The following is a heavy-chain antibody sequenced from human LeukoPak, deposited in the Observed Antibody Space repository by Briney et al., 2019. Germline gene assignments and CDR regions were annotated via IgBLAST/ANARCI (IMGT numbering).Heavy chain of an antibody. CDR3: ARGVTNYNWFDP. J-gene: IGHJ5*02. CDR2: INHSGST. V-gene: IGHV4-39*07. CDR1: GGSISTSNYY. Sequence: SETLSLTCTVSGGSISTSNYYWSWIRQPPGKGLEWIGEINHSGSTNYNPSLKSRVTISVDTSKNQFSLKLSSVTAADTALYYCARGVTNYNWFDPWGQGTLVTVSS. D-gene: IGHD1-7*01.